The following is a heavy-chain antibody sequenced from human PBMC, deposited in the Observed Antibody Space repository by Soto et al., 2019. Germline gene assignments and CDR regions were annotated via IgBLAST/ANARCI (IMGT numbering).Heavy chain of an antibody. CDR3: ARRGYGDYKGAFDI. D-gene: IGHD4-17*01. V-gene: IGHV4-59*08. Sequence: ETLSLTCTVSGGSISSYYWSWIRQPPGKGLEWIGYIYYSGSTNYNPSLKSRVTISVDTSKNQFSLKLSSVTAADTAVYYCARRGYGDYKGAFDIWGQGTMVTVSS. CDR1: GGSISSYY. J-gene: IGHJ3*02. CDR2: IYYSGST.